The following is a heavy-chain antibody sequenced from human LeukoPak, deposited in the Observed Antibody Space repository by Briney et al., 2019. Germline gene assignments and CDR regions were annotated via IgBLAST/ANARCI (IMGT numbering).Heavy chain of an antibody. CDR3: TRRRGNQQPIDY. J-gene: IGHJ4*02. CDR2: ISGGGIGI. D-gene: IGHD2-2*01. CDR1: GFTFSSYA. Sequence: GGSLRLSCAASGFTFSSYAMSWVRQAPGKGLEWVSAISGGGIGIYYADSLKGRFTISRDGSKNTLYLQMDSLRAEDTAVYYCTRRRGNQQPIDYWGQGTLVTVSS. V-gene: IGHV3-23*01.